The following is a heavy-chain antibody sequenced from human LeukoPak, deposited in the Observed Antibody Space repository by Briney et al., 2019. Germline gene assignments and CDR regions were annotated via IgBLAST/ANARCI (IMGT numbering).Heavy chain of an antibody. D-gene: IGHD4-17*01. CDR3: ARTPVGFNTVTPTDVRY. Sequence: ASVKVSCKASGGTFSSYAISWVRQAPGQGLEWMGGIIPIFGTANYAQKFQGRVTITADESTSTAYMELRSLRSDDTAVYYCARTPVGFNTVTPTDVRYWGQGTPVTVSS. J-gene: IGHJ4*02. CDR1: GGTFSSYA. CDR2: IIPIFGTA. V-gene: IGHV1-69*01.